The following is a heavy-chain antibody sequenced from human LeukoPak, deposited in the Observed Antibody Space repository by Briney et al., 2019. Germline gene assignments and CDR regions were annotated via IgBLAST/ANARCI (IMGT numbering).Heavy chain of an antibody. V-gene: IGHV4-39*01. J-gene: IGHJ6*03. Sequence: SETLSLTCTVSGGSISSSSYYWGWIRQPPGKGLEWIGSIYYSGSTYYNPSLKSRVTISVDTSKNQFSLKLSSVTAADTAVYYCARMSVAGYYYYYIDVWGKGTTVTVSS. D-gene: IGHD6-19*01. CDR1: GGSISSSSYY. CDR2: IYYSGST. CDR3: ARMSVAGYYYYYIDV.